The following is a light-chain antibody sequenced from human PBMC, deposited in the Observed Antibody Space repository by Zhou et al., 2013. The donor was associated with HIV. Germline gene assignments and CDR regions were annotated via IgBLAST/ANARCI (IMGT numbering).Light chain of an antibody. J-gene: IGKJ4*01. CDR2: GAS. CDR3: QQYGSSPTT. CDR1: QSVSSK. V-gene: IGKV3-20*01. Sequence: EVVMTQSPATLSVSPGERATLSCRASQSVSSKLAWYQQKPGQAPRLLIYGASSRATGIPDRFSGSGSGRDFTLTISRLEPEDFAVYYCQQYGSSPTTFGGGTKVEMK.